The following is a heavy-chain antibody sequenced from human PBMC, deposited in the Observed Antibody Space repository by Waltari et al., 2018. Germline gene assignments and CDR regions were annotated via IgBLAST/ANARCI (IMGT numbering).Heavy chain of an antibody. D-gene: IGHD6-13*01. Sequence: QVQLVQSGAEVKKPGSSVKVSCKASGGTFSSYAISWVRQAPGQGLEWMGGNMPILGKANYAQKGQGRVTMTADESTSTAYMGLSSLRSEDTAVYYCARDQGREQQLIYYYYYGMDVWGQGTTVTVSS. V-gene: IGHV1-69*01. J-gene: IGHJ6*02. CDR2: NMPILGKA. CDR1: GGTFSSYA. CDR3: ARDQGREQQLIYYYYYGMDV.